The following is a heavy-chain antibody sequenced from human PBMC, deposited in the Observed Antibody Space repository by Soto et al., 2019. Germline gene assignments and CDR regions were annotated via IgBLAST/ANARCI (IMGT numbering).Heavy chain of an antibody. CDR1: GFTFSSYA. V-gene: IGHV3-30-3*01. Sequence: QVQLVESGGGVVQPGRSLRLSCAASGFTFSSYAMHWVRQAPGKGLEWVAVISYDGSNKYYADSVKGRFTISRDNSKITLYLQMNSLRAEDTAVYYCARGVAVAAFDYWGQGTLVTVSS. D-gene: IGHD6-19*01. CDR3: ARGVAVAAFDY. J-gene: IGHJ4*02. CDR2: ISYDGSNK.